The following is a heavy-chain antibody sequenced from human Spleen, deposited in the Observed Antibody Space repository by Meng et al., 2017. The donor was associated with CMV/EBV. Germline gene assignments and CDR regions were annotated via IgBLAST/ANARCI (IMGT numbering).Heavy chain of an antibody. CDR1: GLSFSSYG. J-gene: IGHJ3*02. CDR3: AKESPTYGDAFDI. D-gene: IGHD4-17*01. V-gene: IGHV3-30*02. CDR2: IRYDESDK. Sequence: GGSLRLSCAASGLSFSSYGMHWVRQAPGKGLEWVAFIRYDESDKYYADSVKGRFTISRDNSKNTLYLQMNSLRAEDTAVYYCAKESPTYGDAFDIWGQGTMVTVSS.